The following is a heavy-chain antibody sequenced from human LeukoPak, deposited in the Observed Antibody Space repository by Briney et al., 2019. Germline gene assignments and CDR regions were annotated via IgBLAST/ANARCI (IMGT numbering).Heavy chain of an antibody. CDR1: GFTFSSYE. CDR2: ISSSGSTI. D-gene: IGHD6-13*01. V-gene: IGHV3-48*03. CDR3: VGSSWSRPFDY. Sequence: GGSLRLSCAASGFTFSSYEMNWVRQAPGKGLEWVSYISSSGSTIYYADSVKGRFTISRDNAKNSLHLQMNSLRAEDTAVYYCVGSSWSRPFDYWGQGTLVTVSS. J-gene: IGHJ4*02.